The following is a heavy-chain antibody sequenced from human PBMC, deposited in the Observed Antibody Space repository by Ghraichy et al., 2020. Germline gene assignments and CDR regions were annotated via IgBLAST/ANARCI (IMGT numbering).Heavy chain of an antibody. J-gene: IGHJ4*02. CDR2: ISGSSITT. D-gene: IGHD1-26*01. Sequence: LTCVASGFTFSSYVMGWVRQAPGKGLEWVSGISGSSITTSYADSVKGRFTISRDNSKNTLYLQMISLGAEDTAVYYCAKASGSNYGYFDYWGQGTLVTVSS. CDR3: AKASGSNYGYFDY. CDR1: GFTFSSYV. V-gene: IGHV3-23*01.